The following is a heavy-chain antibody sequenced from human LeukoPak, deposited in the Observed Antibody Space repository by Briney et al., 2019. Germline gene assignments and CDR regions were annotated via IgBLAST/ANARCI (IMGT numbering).Heavy chain of an antibody. J-gene: IGHJ4*02. D-gene: IGHD2-21*02. V-gene: IGHV3-21*01. Sequence: GGSLRLSCAASGFTFKSYNMNWVRQAPGKGLEWVSSISSSSRYIYYADSVKGRFTISRDNAKNSLYLQMNSLRVEDTAVYYCARDPLYCGGDCYHDYWGQGTLVTVSS. CDR2: ISSSSRYI. CDR3: ARDPLYCGGDCYHDY. CDR1: GFTFKSYN.